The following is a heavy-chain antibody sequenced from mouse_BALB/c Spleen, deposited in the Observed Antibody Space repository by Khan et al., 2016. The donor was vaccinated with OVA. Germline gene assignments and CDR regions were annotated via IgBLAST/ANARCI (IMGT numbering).Heavy chain of an antibody. CDR1: GFTFSTYA. D-gene: IGHD2-1*01. CDR2: ISSDGDYT. Sequence: EVQLLETGGGLVKPGGSLKLSCAVSGFTFSTYAMSWVRQTPEKRLEWVATISSDGDYTYYPDNVTGRFPISRDNAKNTLYLQMSSLWSEDTAMYYCARSPYGNVAYWGQGTLVTVSA. J-gene: IGHJ3*01. V-gene: IGHV5-9-3*01. CDR3: ARSPYGNVAY.